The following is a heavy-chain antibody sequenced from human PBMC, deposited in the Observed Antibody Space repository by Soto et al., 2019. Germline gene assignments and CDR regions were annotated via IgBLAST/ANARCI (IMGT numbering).Heavy chain of an antibody. CDR2: ISARGEDT. Sequence: GGSLRLSFAASGFNYNTYGMAWVRQATGKGLAWHSGISARGEDTYYADFVKGRFTISRDNSKKTLYLQMNSLRAEDTAVYSCAKELSEWRLLFEGWFDRWGQGTRGTVAS. V-gene: IGHV3-23*01. CDR3: AKELSEWRLLFEGWFDR. D-gene: IGHD3-3*01. J-gene: IGHJ5*02. CDR1: GFNYNTYG.